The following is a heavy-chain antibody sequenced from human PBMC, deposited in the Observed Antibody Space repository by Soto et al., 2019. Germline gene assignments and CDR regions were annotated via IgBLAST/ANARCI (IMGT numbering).Heavy chain of an antibody. Sequence: VQLVQSGGGVVQPGASLRLSCVASGFTLSRHAMHWVRQAPGKGLEWVAVIWYDGTDKYYADSVQGRFTISRDNPKNTVYLQMDSLRAEDTAVYFCARESSDYGDYGDFWGQGTLVTVSP. J-gene: IGHJ4*02. V-gene: IGHV3-33*01. CDR2: IWYDGTDK. CDR3: ARESSDYGDYGDF. D-gene: IGHD4-17*01. CDR1: GFTLSRHA.